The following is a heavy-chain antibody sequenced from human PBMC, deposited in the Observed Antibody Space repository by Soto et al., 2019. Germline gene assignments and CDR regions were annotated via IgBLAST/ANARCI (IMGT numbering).Heavy chain of an antibody. J-gene: IGHJ4*02. V-gene: IGHV3-33*01. CDR1: GFTFDTYV. Sequence: QVQLVESGGGVVQPGRSLRLSCAASGFTFDTYVMHWVRQAPGRGLEWVALIWYDGSNKYYADSVKGRFTVSRDNAENSLYLQMNSLRAEDTAVYYCARRAASGRHFDHWGQGTLVSVSS. CDR3: ARRAASGRHFDH. CDR2: IWYDGSNK. D-gene: IGHD6-13*01.